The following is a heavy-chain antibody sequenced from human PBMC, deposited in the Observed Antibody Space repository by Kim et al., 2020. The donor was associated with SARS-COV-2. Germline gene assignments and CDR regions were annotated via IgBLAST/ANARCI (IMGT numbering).Heavy chain of an antibody. CDR2: ISYDGSNK. J-gene: IGHJ4*02. CDR3: ARDGRELLRTVSFDY. Sequence: GGSLRLSCAASGFTFSSYGMHWVRQAPGKGLEWVAVISYDGSNKYYADSVKGRFTISRDNSKNTLYLQMNSLRAEDTAVYYCARDGRELLRTVSFDYWGQGTLVTVSS. V-gene: IGHV3-33*05. CDR1: GFTFSSYG. D-gene: IGHD1-26*01.